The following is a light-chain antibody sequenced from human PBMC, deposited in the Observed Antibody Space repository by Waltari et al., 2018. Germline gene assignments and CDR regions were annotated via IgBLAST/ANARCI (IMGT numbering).Light chain of an antibody. CDR1: QSVSSY. V-gene: IGKV3-11*01. CDR2: DAS. J-gene: IGKJ4*01. Sequence: EVVLTQSPATLSLSPGERATLSCRASQSVSSYLAWYQQKPGQAPRLLISDASNRATGIPARFGVSGSGTDFTLTISSLEPEDSAVYYCQHRFNWPLTFGGGTKVEIK. CDR3: QHRFNWPLT.